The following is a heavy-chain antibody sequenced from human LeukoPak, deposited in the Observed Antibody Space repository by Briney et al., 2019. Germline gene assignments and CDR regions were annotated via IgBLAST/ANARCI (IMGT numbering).Heavy chain of an antibody. CDR3: ARGQLWLRGFYYYYYGMDV. D-gene: IGHD5-18*01. V-gene: IGHV4-31*03. J-gene: IGHJ6*02. Sequence: SETLSLTCSVSGGSISGGGYYWSWIRQHPGKGLEWIGYIYYSGSTYYNPSLKSRVTISVDTSKNQFSLKLSSVTAADAAVYYCARGQLWLRGFYYYYYGMDVWGQGTTVTVSS. CDR2: IYYSGST. CDR1: GGSISGGGYY.